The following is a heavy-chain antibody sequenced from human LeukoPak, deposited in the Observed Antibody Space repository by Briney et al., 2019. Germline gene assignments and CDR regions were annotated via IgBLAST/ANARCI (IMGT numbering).Heavy chain of an antibody. D-gene: IGHD3-22*01. V-gene: IGHV3-48*04. CDR2: ISSSSSTI. Sequence: GGSLRLSCAASGFTFSSYSMNWVRQAPGKGLEWVSYISSSSSTIYYADSVKGRFTISRDNAKNSLSLQMNSLRAEDTAVYYCARGDYYDSSGYFAFDYWGQGTLVTVSS. J-gene: IGHJ4*02. CDR3: ARGDYYDSSGYFAFDY. CDR1: GFTFSSYS.